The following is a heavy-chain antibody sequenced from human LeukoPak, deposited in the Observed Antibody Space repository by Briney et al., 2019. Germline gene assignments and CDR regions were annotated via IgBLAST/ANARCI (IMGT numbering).Heavy chain of an antibody. CDR2: INSDGSST. CDR3: AREGYSSSWYLY. Sequence: GGSLRLSCAASGFTFSSYWMHWVRQAPGKGLVWVSRINSDGSSTSYADSVKGRFTISRDSAQNTLYLQMNSLRAEDTAVYYCAREGYSSSWYLYWGQGTLVTVSS. V-gene: IGHV3-74*01. J-gene: IGHJ4*02. CDR1: GFTFSSYW. D-gene: IGHD6-13*01.